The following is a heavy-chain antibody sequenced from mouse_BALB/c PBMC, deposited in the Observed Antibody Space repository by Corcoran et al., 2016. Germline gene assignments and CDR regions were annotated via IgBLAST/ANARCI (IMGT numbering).Heavy chain of an antibody. CDR3: ARDGNPYAMDY. CDR2: IDPENGNT. J-gene: IGHJ4*01. V-gene: IGHV14-1*02. D-gene: IGHD2-1*01. CDR1: GFTIKDYY. Sequence: EVQLQQSGAELGRPGALVELSCKASGFTIKDYYMHWVKQRPEQGLEWIGWIDPENGNTIYDPKFQGKASLTADTSSNTAYLQLSSLTSEDTAVYYCARDGNPYAMDYWGQGTSVTVSS.